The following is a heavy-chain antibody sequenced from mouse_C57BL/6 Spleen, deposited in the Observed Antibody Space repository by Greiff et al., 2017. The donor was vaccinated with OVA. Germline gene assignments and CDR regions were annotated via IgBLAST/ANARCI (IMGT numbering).Heavy chain of an antibody. J-gene: IGHJ1*03. CDR3: ARGGYYYGSSDWYFDV. CDR2: IYPGSGST. Sequence: VQLQQPGAELVKPGASVKMSCKASGYTFTSYWITWVKQRPGQGLEWIGDIYPGSGSTNSNEKLKSKATLTVDTSSSTAYMQLSSLTSEDSAVYYCARGGYYYGSSDWYFDVWGTGTTVTFSS. D-gene: IGHD1-1*01. V-gene: IGHV1-55*01. CDR1: GYTFTSYW.